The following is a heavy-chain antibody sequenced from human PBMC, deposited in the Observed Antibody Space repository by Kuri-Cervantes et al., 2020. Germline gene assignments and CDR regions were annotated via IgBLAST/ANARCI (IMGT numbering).Heavy chain of an antibody. CDR3: ARTSTSGWQYFDY. J-gene: IGHJ4*02. CDR2: IWHDGNNK. Sequence: GESLKISCAASGFTFNNYNMHWVRQAPGKGLDWVAVIWHDGNNKYYADSVKGRFTISRDNSKNTLYLQMNSLKTEDTAVYYCARTSTSGWQYFDYWGQGTQVTVSS. CDR1: GFTFNNYN. D-gene: IGHD6-19*01. V-gene: IGHV3-33*08.